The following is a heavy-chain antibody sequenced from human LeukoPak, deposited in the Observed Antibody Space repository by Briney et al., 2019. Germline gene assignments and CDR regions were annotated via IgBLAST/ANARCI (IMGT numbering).Heavy chain of an antibody. Sequence: GGSLRLSCAASGFTFSSYGMHWVRQAPGKGLEWVAVIWYDGSNKYYADSVKGRFTFSRDNSKSTLYLQMNSLRAEDTAVYYCARDSKKVPAARFDYWGQGTLVTVSS. V-gene: IGHV3-33*01. CDR2: IWYDGSNK. CDR1: GFTFSSYG. CDR3: ARDSKKVPAARFDY. J-gene: IGHJ4*02. D-gene: IGHD2-2*01.